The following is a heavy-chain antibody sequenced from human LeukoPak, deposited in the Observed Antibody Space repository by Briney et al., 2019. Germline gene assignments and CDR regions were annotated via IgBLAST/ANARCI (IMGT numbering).Heavy chain of an antibody. CDR2: VYHSGAT. D-gene: IGHD2-21*02. CDR1: NGSVGSGGYT. CDR3: ASSHCGGDCFSSVAFDF. J-gene: IGHJ3*01. Sequence: SETLSLTCTVSNGSVGSGGYTWSWIRQPPGKGLEWIGYVYHSGATYYNPSLKSRISIPMDRSKNQFSLRLRSVTAADTAVYFCASSHCGGDCFSSVAFDFWGHGTMVSVSS. V-gene: IGHV4-30-2*01.